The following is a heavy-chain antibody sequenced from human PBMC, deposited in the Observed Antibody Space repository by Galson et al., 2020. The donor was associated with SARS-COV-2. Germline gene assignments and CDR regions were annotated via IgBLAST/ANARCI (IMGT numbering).Heavy chain of an antibody. D-gene: IGHD7-27*01. CDR1: VGSFSDYK. J-gene: IGHJ4*02. CDR2: INHSGST. V-gene: IGHV4-34*01. CDR3: ARGVPGVGHHYFGY. Sequence: SETLSLTCAVYVGSFSDYKWSWIRQPPGKGLEWIGEINHSGSTKYNSSPMSRVTMSVETSKNQFSLKLTSVTAADTAIYYWARGVPGVGHHYFGYWGQGTLVTVSS.